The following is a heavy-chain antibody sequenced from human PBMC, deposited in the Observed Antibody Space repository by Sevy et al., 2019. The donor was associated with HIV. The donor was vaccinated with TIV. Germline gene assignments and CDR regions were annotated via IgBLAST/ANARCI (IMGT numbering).Heavy chain of an antibody. V-gene: IGHV3-53*01. D-gene: IGHD4-17*01. CDR2: IYAGGHT. J-gene: IGHJ4*02. CDR3: ARGRQDGDCLRN. Sequence: GGSLRLSCAASGFTVSDTYMNWVRQAPGKGLEWVSLIYAGGHTLYADSVKGRFIISRGNSKNTLYLQMNALKAEDTAVECGARGRQDGDCLRNWGQGTMVTVSS. CDR1: GFTVSDTY.